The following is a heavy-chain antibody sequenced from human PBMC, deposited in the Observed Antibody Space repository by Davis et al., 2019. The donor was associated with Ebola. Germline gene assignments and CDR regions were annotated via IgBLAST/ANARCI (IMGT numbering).Heavy chain of an antibody. CDR3: ARGLRVVQGILDY. CDR2: IYYSGST. V-gene: IGHV4-59*01. J-gene: IGHJ4*02. D-gene: IGHD3-10*01. Sequence: MPGGSLRLSCTVSGGSISSYYWSWIRQPPGKGLEWIGYIYYSGSTNYNPSLKSRVTISVDTSKNQFSLKLSSVTAADTAVYYCARGLRVVQGILDYWGQGTLVTVSS. CDR1: GGSISSYY.